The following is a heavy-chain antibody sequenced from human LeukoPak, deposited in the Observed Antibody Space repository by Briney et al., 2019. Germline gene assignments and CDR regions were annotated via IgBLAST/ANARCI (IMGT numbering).Heavy chain of an antibody. J-gene: IGHJ5*02. CDR2: IYTSGST. CDR3: ARDGSKYYDFWSGYYHWFDP. CDR1: GGSISSYY. Sequence: SETLSLTCTVSGGSISSYYWSWIRQPAGKGLEWIGRIYTSGSTNYNPSLKSRVTMSVDTSKNQFSLKLSSVTAADTAVYYCARDGSKYYDFWSGYYHWFDPWGQGTLATVSS. V-gene: IGHV4-4*07. D-gene: IGHD3-3*01.